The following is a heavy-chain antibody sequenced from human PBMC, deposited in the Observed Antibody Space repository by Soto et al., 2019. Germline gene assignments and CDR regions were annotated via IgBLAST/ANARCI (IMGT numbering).Heavy chain of an antibody. J-gene: IGHJ6*02. V-gene: IGHV3-74*01. D-gene: IGHD3-22*01. Sequence: GGSLRLSCAASGFTFSGHWMHWVRQVPGKGLVWVSRINSDGSSTSYADSVKGRFTISRDNAKNTLYLQMNSLRAEDTAVYYCARDPNYYDSSGYYPTYYYYGMDVWGQGTTVTVS. CDR3: ARDPNYYDSSGYYPTYYYYGMDV. CDR2: INSDGSST. CDR1: GFTFSGHW.